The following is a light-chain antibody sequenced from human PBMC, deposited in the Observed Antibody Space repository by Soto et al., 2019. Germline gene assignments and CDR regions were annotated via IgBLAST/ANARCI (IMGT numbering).Light chain of an antibody. CDR3: QQRSNWPPLT. CDR2: DAS. J-gene: IGKJ4*01. V-gene: IGKV3-11*01. Sequence: ESVLTQSPDTLSLSPGERATLSCRASQSVSSYLAWYQQKPGQAPRLLIYDASNRATGIPARFSGSGSGTDFTLTISSLEPEDFAVYYCQQRSNWPPLTFGGGTKVEIK. CDR1: QSVSSY.